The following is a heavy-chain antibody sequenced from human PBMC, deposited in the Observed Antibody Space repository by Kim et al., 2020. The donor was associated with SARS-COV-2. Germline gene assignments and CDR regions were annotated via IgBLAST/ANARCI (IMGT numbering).Heavy chain of an antibody. CDR3: ARDLRIRGLVIRNSGWFDP. CDR1: GFTFSSYG. CDR2: IWYDGSNK. Sequence: GGSLRLSCAASGFTFSSYGMHWVRQAPGKGLEWVAVIWYDGSNKYYADSVKGRFTISRDNSKNTLYLQMNSLRAEDTAVYYCARDLRIRGLVIRNSGWFDPWGQGTLVTVSS. D-gene: IGHD3-9*01. V-gene: IGHV3-33*01. J-gene: IGHJ5*02.